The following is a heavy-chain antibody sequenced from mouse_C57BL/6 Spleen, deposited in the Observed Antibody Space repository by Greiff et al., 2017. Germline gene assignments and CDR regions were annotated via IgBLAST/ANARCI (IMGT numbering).Heavy chain of an antibody. CDR3: ASPLRQCYAMDY. CDR1: GYAFSSSW. Sequence: VQLQQSGPELVKPGASVKISCKASGYAFSSSWMNWVKQRPGKGLEWIGRIYPGDGDTNYNGKFKGKATLTADKSSSTAYMQLSSLTSEDSAVYFWASPLRQCYAMDYWGQGTSVTVSS. J-gene: IGHJ4*01. CDR2: IYPGDGDT. V-gene: IGHV1-82*01. D-gene: IGHD2-12*01.